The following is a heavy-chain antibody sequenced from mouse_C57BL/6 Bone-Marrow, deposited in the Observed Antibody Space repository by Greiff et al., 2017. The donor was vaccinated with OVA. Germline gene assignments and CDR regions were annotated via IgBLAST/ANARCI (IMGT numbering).Heavy chain of an antibody. CDR3: AHSSGYTWCAY. CDR2: IDPSDSYT. CDR1: GYTFTSYW. Sequence: QVQLQQPGAELVKPGASVKLSCKASGYTFTSYWMQWVKQRPGQGLEWIGEIDPSDSYTNYNQKFKGKATLTVDTSSSTAYMQLSSLTSEDSAVYYCAHSSGYTWCAYWGQGTLVTVSA. J-gene: IGHJ3*01. V-gene: IGHV1-50*01. D-gene: IGHD3-2*02.